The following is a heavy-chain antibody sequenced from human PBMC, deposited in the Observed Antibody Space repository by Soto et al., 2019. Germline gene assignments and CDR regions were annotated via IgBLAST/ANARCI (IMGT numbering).Heavy chain of an antibody. CDR1: GFTFSSYA. Sequence: GESLKISCAASGFTFSSYAMSWVRQAPGKGLEWVSAISGSGGSTYYADSVKGRFTISRDNSKNTLYLQMNSLRAEDTAVYYCAKDLGTLLWFGELFRGPDAFDIWGQGTMVTVSS. D-gene: IGHD3-10*01. CDR3: AKDLGTLLWFGELFRGPDAFDI. V-gene: IGHV3-23*01. J-gene: IGHJ3*02. CDR2: ISGSGGST.